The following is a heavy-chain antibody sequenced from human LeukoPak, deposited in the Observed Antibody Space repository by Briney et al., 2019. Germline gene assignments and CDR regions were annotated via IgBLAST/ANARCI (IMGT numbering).Heavy chain of an antibody. J-gene: IGHJ1*01. CDR1: GGSVSSGSYY. D-gene: IGHD6-13*01. Sequence: SETLSLTCTVSGGSVSSGSYYWSWIRQPPGTGLEWIGYIYYSGSTNYNPSLKSRVTISVDTSKNQFSLKLSSVTAADTAVYYCARGRGIAAAGTPFQHWGQGTLVPSPQ. CDR2: IYYSGST. V-gene: IGHV4-61*01. CDR3: ARGRGIAAAGTPFQH.